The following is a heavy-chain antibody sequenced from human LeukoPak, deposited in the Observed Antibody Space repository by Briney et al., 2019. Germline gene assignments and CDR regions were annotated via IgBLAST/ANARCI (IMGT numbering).Heavy chain of an antibody. CDR3: ARGPKETHFDY. CDR1: GFTFSSYT. V-gene: IGHV3-21*01. D-gene: IGHD4-23*01. Sequence: WGSLRLSCAASGFTFSSYTMIWVGQAPGKGLDWVSSISTSSSYINYADSVKGRFTISRDNAKNSLYLQMNSLRAEDTVVYYCARGPKETHFDYWGQGTLVTVSS. J-gene: IGHJ4*02. CDR2: ISTSSSYI.